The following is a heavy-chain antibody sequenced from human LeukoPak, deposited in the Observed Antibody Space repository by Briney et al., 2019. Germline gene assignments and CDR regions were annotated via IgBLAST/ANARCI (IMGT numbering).Heavy chain of an antibody. Sequence: GGSLRLSCAAPGFTFSSYAMHWVRQAPGKGLEWVAVISYDGSNKYYADSVKGRFTISRDNSKNTLYLQMNSLRAEDTAVYYCARERSRYFDYWGQGTLVTVSS. CDR1: GFTFSSYA. CDR3: ARERSRYFDY. CDR2: ISYDGSNK. J-gene: IGHJ4*02. V-gene: IGHV3-30*04.